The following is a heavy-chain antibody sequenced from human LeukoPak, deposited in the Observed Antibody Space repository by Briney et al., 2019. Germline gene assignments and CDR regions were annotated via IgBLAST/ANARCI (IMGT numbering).Heavy chain of an antibody. CDR3: ARVYSSSWYDY. J-gene: IGHJ4*02. CDR1: GYTFTGYY. Sequence: ASVKVSCKASGYTFTGYYIHWVRQAPGQGLEWMGIINPSGGSTSYAQKFQGRVTMTRDMSTSTVYMELSSLRSEDTAVYYCARVYSSSWYDYWGQGTLVTVSS. D-gene: IGHD6-13*01. V-gene: IGHV1-46*01. CDR2: INPSGGST.